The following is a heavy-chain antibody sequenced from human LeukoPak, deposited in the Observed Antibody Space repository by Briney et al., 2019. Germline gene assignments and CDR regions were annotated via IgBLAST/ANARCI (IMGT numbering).Heavy chain of an antibody. J-gene: IGHJ6*04. D-gene: IGHD2-2*01. CDR3: ARDDVVPAATLFYYYYGMDV. V-gene: IGHV3-74*01. CDR2: INSDGSST. Sequence: GGSLRLSCAASGFTFSSYWMHWVRQAPGKGLVWVSRINSDGSSTSYADSVKGRFTISRDNAKNTLYLQMNSLRAEDMAVYYCARDDVVPAATLFYYYYGMDVWGKGTTVTVSS. CDR1: GFTFSSYW.